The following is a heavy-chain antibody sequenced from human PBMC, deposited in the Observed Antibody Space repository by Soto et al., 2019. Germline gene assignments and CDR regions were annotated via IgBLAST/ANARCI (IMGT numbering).Heavy chain of an antibody. CDR3: ARESLGGDYPLDY. Sequence: GGSLRLSCAASGFTFSNYEMNWVRQAPGKGLEWVSYISSSGSTIYYADSVKGRSTISRDNAKSSLFLQVSSLRADDTAIYYCARESLGGDYPLDYWGQGTLVTVSS. J-gene: IGHJ4*02. CDR1: GFTFSNYE. V-gene: IGHV3-48*03. CDR2: ISSSGSTI. D-gene: IGHD4-17*01.